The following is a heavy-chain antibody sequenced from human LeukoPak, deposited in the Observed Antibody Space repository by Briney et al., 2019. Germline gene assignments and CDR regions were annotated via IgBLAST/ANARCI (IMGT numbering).Heavy chain of an antibody. CDR2: IIPIFGTA. D-gene: IGHD3-3*01. CDR3: ASIGIFGVVINYYYGIDV. CDR1: GGTFSSYA. V-gene: IGHV1-69*13. J-gene: IGHJ6*02. Sequence: SVKVSCKASGGTFSSYAISWVRQAPGQGLEWMGGIIPIFGTANYAQKFQGRVTITADESTSTAYMELSSLRSEDTAVYYCASIGIFGVVINYYYGIDVWGQGTTVTVSS.